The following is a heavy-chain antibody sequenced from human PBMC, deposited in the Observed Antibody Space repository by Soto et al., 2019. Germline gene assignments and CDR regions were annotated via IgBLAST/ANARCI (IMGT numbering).Heavy chain of an antibody. V-gene: IGHV3-30*03. Sequence: PGGSLRLSCAASGFTFSSYGMHWFRQAPGKGLEWVAVISYDGSNKYYADSVKGRFTISRDNSKNTLYLQMNSLRAEDTAVYYCAILARAAAGLFDYWGQGTLVTVSS. CDR1: GFTFSSYG. D-gene: IGHD6-13*01. J-gene: IGHJ4*02. CDR3: AILARAAAGLFDY. CDR2: ISYDGSNK.